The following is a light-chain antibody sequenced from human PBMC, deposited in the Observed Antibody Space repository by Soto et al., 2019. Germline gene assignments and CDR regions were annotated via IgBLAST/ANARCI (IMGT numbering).Light chain of an antibody. V-gene: IGKV1-27*01. CDR2: AAS. CDR1: QGISNY. J-gene: IGKJ1*01. Sequence: DIQMTQSPSSLSASVGDRVTITCRVSQGISNYLAWYQQKPGKVPKLLIYAASTLQSGVPSRFSGSGSGTDFSLTISSLQPEDVATYYCQKYNGAPWTFGQGTKVEIK. CDR3: QKYNGAPWT.